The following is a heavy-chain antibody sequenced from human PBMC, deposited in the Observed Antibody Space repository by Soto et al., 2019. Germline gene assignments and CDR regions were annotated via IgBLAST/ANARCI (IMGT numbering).Heavy chain of an antibody. CDR3: AKHFVSRNGVYDPFDI. Sequence: EVQLLASGGGLVQPGGTLRLSCAASGFTFSEYAMTWVRQAPGKGLEWVSVIGGAGSNIYYADSVEGRFTVSRDDSQYTVYLRMDSLRVEDTAVYYCAKHFVSRNGVYDPFDIWGQGTMVTVS. CDR1: GFTFSEYA. J-gene: IGHJ3*02. D-gene: IGHD2-8*01. V-gene: IGHV3-23*01. CDR2: IGGAGSNI.